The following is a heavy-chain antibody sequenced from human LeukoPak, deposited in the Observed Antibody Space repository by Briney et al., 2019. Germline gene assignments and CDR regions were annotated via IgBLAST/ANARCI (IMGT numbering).Heavy chain of an antibody. D-gene: IGHD5-18*01. Sequence: PGGSLRLSCAASGFTFSSYAMSWVRQAPGKGLEWVSAISGSGGSTYYADSVKGRFTISRDNSKSTLYLQMNSLRAEDTAVYYCAKDLLYTRDTAMPRGRGEDYWGQGTLVTVPS. CDR2: ISGSGGST. CDR3: AKDLLYTRDTAMPRGRGEDY. CDR1: GFTFSSYA. V-gene: IGHV3-23*01. J-gene: IGHJ4*02.